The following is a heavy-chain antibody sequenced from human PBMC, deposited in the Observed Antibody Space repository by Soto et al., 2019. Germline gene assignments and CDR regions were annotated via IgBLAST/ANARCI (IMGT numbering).Heavy chain of an antibody. D-gene: IGHD6-6*01. CDR3: ARENLPPGQLEYYYYGMDV. Sequence: ASVKVSCKASGGTFSSYAISWVRQAPGQGLEWMGGIIPIFGTANYAQKFQGRVTITADESTSTAYMELSSLRSEDTAVYYCARENLPPGQLEYYYYGMDVWGQGTTVTVSS. CDR2: IIPIFGTA. J-gene: IGHJ6*02. CDR1: GGTFSSYA. V-gene: IGHV1-69*13.